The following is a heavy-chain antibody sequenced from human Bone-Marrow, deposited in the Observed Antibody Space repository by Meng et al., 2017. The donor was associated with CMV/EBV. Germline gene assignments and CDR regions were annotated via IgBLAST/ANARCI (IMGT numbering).Heavy chain of an antibody. V-gene: IGHV3-30*02. CDR2: IRYDGSNK. D-gene: IGHD1-26*01. Sequence: GGSLRLCCAASGFTFSSYGMHWVRQAPGKGLEWVAFIRYDGSNKYYADFVKGRFTISRDNSKNTLYLQMNSLRAEDTAVYYCAKDMGPIVGGTGGPYVWGQGTVVTVSS. CDR1: GFTFSSYG. J-gene: IGHJ4*02. CDR3: AKDMGPIVGGTGGPYV.